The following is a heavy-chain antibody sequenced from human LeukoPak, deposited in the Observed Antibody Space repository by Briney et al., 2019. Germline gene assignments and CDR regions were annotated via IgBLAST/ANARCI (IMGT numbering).Heavy chain of an antibody. CDR2: INHSGST. Sequence: SETLSLTCAVYGGSFSGYYWSWIRQPPGKGLEWIGEINHSGSTNYNPSLKSRVTISVDKSKNQFSLRLTSVTAADTAVYYCARSPTKRVPEDYWGQGTLVTVSS. J-gene: IGHJ4*02. V-gene: IGHV4-34*01. D-gene: IGHD2-2*01. CDR3: ARSPTKRVPEDY. CDR1: GGSFSGYY.